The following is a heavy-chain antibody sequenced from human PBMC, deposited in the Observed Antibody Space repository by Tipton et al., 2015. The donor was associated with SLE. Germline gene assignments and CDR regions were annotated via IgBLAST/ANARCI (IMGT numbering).Heavy chain of an antibody. CDR1: GGPLTGDY. D-gene: IGHD3-16*01. CDR2: IYYTGTT. V-gene: IGHV4-31*03. Sequence: TLSLTCTVSGGPLTGDYWSWIRQHPGKGLEWIGYIYYTGTTYYNPSLRSRVTISVDTSENQFSLELTSVTAADTAVYYCARMGDRWYLDLWGRGTLATVSS. J-gene: IGHJ2*01. CDR3: ARMGDRWYLDL.